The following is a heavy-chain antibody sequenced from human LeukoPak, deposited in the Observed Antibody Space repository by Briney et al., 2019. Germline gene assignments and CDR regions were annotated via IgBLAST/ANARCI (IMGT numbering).Heavy chain of an antibody. CDR1: GFTFSSYS. J-gene: IGHJ3*02. CDR2: ISSSSSTI. D-gene: IGHD3-10*01. V-gene: IGHV3-48*04. CDR3: ARGTIVRGVDHDAFDI. Sequence: GGSLRLSCAASGFTFSSYSMNWVRQAPGKGLEWVSYISSSSSTIYYADSVKGRFTISRDNAKNSLYLQMNSLRAEDTAVYYCARGTIVRGVDHDAFDIWGQGTMVTVSS.